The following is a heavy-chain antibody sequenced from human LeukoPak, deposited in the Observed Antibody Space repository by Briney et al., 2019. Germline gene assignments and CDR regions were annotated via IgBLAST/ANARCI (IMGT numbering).Heavy chain of an antibody. D-gene: IGHD1-1*01. J-gene: IGHJ4*02. CDR1: GFTFSNYA. CDR2: ITNNGVST. Sequence: GGSLRLSCSASGFTFSNYALAWVRQAPGKGLEYVSVITNNGVSTYYADSVKGRFTISRGNSKSTLYLQMSSLRAEDTAMYYCAMNWNCDYWGQGTLATVSS. V-gene: IGHV3-64D*09. CDR3: AMNWNCDY.